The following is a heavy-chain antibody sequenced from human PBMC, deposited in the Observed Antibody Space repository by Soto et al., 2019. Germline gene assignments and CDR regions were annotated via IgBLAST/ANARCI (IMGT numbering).Heavy chain of an antibody. CDR3: VRDAHRGGDFDY. CDR1: GFTFSSYW. Sequence: PGGSLRLSCAASGFTFSSYWMVWVRQAPGKGLEWVANIKPDGSEKYYVDTVKGRFTISRDNARNSIYLQMNSLRAEDTVFYYCVRDAHRGGDFDYWGQGTLVTVS. D-gene: IGHD3-10*01. J-gene: IGHJ4*02. CDR2: IKPDGSEK. V-gene: IGHV3-7*04.